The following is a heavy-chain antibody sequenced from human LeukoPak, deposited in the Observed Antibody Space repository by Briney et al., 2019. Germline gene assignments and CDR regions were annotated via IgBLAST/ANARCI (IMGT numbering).Heavy chain of an antibody. Sequence: PGGSLRLSCAASGFTFSSYGMHWVRQAPGKGLEWVAVISYDGSNKYYADSVKGRFTISRDNSKNTLYLQMNSLRADDTAVYYCAMVSDGYWGQGTLVTVSS. CDR1: GFTFSSYG. D-gene: IGHD3-10*01. V-gene: IGHV3-30*03. CDR2: ISYDGSNK. J-gene: IGHJ4*02. CDR3: AMVSDGY.